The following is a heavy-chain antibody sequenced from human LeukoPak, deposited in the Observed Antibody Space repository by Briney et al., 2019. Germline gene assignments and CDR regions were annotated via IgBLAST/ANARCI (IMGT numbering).Heavy chain of an antibody. CDR1: GFTFSSYA. J-gene: IGHJ4*02. D-gene: IGHD3-10*01. CDR3: ARGVELWFGESTHNLDY. V-gene: IGHV3-23*01. Sequence: PGGSLRLSCAASGFTFSSYAMSWVRQAPGKGLEWVSAISGSGGSTYYADSVKGRFTISRDNSKNTLYLQMNSLRAEDTAVYYCARGVELWFGESTHNLDYWGQGTLVTVSS. CDR2: ISGSGGST.